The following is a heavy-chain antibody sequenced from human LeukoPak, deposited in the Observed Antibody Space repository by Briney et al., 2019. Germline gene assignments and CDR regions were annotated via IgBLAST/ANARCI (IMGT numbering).Heavy chain of an antibody. CDR3: ATVWLTAPYFDY. CDR2: ISSSSSYI. Sequence: GGSLRLSCAASGFIVSNNYMTWVRQAPGKGLEWVSSISSSSSYIYYADSVKGRFTISRDNAKNSLYLQMNSLRAEDTAVYYCATVWLTAPYFDYWGQGTLVTVSS. CDR1: GFIVSNNY. D-gene: IGHD6-19*01. J-gene: IGHJ4*02. V-gene: IGHV3-21*01.